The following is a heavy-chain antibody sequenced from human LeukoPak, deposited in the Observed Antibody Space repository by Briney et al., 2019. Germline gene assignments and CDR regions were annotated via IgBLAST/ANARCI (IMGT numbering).Heavy chain of an antibody. CDR1: GGSVNNNY. CDR3: ARYPRRGDYMLDY. V-gene: IGHV4-59*02. CDR2: IYYNGET. Sequence: PSETLSLTCDVSGGSVNNNYWSWIRQPPGKGLEWIGYIYYNGETKYNPSLESRVTMSVGLSVNQFSLRLNSVTDMDTAIYYCARYPRRGDYMLDYWGQGTLVTVSS. J-gene: IGHJ4*02. D-gene: IGHD4-17*01.